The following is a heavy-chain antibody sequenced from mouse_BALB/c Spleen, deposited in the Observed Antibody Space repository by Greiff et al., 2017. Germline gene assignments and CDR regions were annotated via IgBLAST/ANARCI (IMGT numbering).Heavy chain of an antibody. D-gene: IGHD2-1*01. V-gene: IGHV3-5*02. J-gene: IGHJ2*01. CDR3: ARDYYGNYGGFDY. CDR2: IYYSGTI. Sequence: DVQLVESGPGLVKPSQTVSLTCTVTGISITTGNYRWSWIRQFPGNKLEWIGYIYYSGTITYNPSLTSRTTITRDTSKNQFFLEMNSLTAEDTATYYCARDYYGNYGGFDYWGQGTTLTVSS. CDR1: GISITTGNYR.